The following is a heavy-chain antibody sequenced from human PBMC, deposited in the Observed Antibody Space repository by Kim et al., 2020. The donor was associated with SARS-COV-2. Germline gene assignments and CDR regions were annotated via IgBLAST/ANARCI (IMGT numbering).Heavy chain of an antibody. CDR1: GGTFSSYA. D-gene: IGHD1-26*01. V-gene: IGHV1-69*13. CDR2: IIPIFGTA. J-gene: IGHJ5*02. Sequence: SVKVSCKASGGTFSSYAISRVRQAPGQGLEWMGGIIPIFGTANYAQKFQGRVTITADESTSTAYMELSSLRSEDTAVYYCARRRLEGPFGFWENWFDPWGQGTLVTVSS. CDR3: ARRRLEGPFGFWENWFDP.